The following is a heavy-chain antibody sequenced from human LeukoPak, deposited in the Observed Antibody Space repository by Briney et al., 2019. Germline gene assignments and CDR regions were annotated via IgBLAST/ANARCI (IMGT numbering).Heavy chain of an antibody. J-gene: IGHJ4*02. CDR3: AADHDFWSGFPAYI. D-gene: IGHD3-3*01. CDR1: GGSISSSSYY. V-gene: IGHV4-39*07. CDR2: IYYSGST. Sequence: PSETLSLTCTVSGGSISSSSYYWGWIRQPPGKGLEWIGSIYYSGSTYYNPSLKSRVTISVDTSKNQFSLKLSSVTAADTAVYYCAADHDFWSGFPAYIWGQGTLVTVSS.